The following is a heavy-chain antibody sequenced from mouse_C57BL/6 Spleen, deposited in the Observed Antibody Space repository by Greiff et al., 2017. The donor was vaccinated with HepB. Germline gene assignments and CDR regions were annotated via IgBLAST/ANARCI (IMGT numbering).Heavy chain of an antibody. D-gene: IGHD3-3*01. V-gene: IGHV7-3*01. CDR2: IRNKANGYTT. CDR1: GFTFTDYY. Sequence: EVKLMESGGGLVQPGGSLSLSCAASGFTFTDYYMSWVRQPPGKALEWLGFIRNKANGYTTEYSASVKGRFTISRDNSQSILYLQMNALRAEDSATYYCARGGRGDYWGQGTTLTVSS. J-gene: IGHJ2*01. CDR3: ARGGRGDY.